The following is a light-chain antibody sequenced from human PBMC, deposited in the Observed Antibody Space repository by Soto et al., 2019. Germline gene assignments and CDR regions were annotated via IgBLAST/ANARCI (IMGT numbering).Light chain of an antibody. J-gene: IGLJ1*01. CDR1: SGDIGSYNR. CDR2: EVT. CDR3: SSYTNINTRACV. Sequence: QSALTQPASVSGSPGQSITISCTGTSGDIGSYNRVSWYQQHPGKAPKLIIYEVTDRPSGVSNRFSGSKSGNTASLTLSGLKDEDEDEYQRSSYTNINTRACVFGTGTKVTVL. V-gene: IGLV2-14*01.